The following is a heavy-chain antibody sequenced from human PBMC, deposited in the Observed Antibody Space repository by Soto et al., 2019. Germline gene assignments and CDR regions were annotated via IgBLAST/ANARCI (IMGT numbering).Heavy chain of an antibody. CDR1: GYTFTTYY. D-gene: IGHD5-18*01. V-gene: IGHV1-46*01. CDR3: ARRAYNYANMDV. J-gene: IGHJ6*02. Sequence: QVQLVQSGAEVKKPGASVKVSCETSGYTFTTYYMHWVRRAPGQGLEWMGMINPRGGSTSYAQKCQGRVTMTRDTSTRTIDMELSSLRFDDTGIYYCARRAYNYANMDVWGQGTTVTVSS. CDR2: INPRGGST.